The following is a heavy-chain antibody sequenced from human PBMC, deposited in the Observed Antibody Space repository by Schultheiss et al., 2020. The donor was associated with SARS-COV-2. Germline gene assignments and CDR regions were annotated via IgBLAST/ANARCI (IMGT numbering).Heavy chain of an antibody. CDR1: GGSISSSSYY. V-gene: IGHV4-39*07. CDR3: AGGSSSSWLSCDY. CDR2: INHSGST. Sequence: SETLSLTCTVSGGSISSSSYYWGWIRQPPGKGLEWIGEINHSGSTNYNPSLKSRVTISVDTSKNQFSLKLSSVTAADTAVYYCAGGSSSSWLSCDYWGQGTLVTVSS. D-gene: IGHD6-13*01. J-gene: IGHJ4*02.